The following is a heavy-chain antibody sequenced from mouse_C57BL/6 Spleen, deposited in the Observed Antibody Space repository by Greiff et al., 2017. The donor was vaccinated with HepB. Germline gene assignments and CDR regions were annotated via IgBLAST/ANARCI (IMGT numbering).Heavy chain of an antibody. Sequence: EVMLVESEGGLVQPGSSMKLSCTASGFTFSDYYMAWVRQVPEKGLEWVANINYDGSINYYLDSLKSRFIISRDNAKNILYLQMSSLKSEDTATYYCARDGLVYGNGFAYWGQGTLVTVSA. D-gene: IGHD2-1*01. CDR3: ARDGLVYGNGFAY. CDR2: INYDGSIN. V-gene: IGHV5-16*01. CDR1: GFTFSDYY. J-gene: IGHJ3*01.